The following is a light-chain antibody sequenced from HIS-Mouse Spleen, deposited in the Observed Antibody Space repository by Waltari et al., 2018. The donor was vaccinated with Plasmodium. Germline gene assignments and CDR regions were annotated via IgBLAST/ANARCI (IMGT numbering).Light chain of an antibody. Sequence: QTVVTQEPSFSVSPGGTVTLTCGLSSGSVPTRYYPSWYQQTPGPAPLPTIYSTHTRSSGVPDRCSGSILGNKAALTITGAQSDDESDYYCVLYMGSGIWVFGGGTKLTVL. V-gene: IGLV8-61*01. CDR2: STH. CDR3: VLYMGSGIWV. J-gene: IGLJ2*01. CDR1: SGSVPTRYY.